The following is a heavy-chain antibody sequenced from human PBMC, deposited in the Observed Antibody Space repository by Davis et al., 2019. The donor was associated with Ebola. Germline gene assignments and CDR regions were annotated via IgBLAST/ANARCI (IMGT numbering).Heavy chain of an antibody. CDR2: IWYDGSNK. Sequence: GGSLRLSCAASGFTFSSYGMHWVRQAPGKGLDWVAVIWYDGSNKYYADSVKGRFTISRDDSKNTAYLQMNSLKTEDTAVYYCSAAAASVDYWGQGTLVTVSS. D-gene: IGHD6-13*01. CDR1: GFTFSSYG. CDR3: SAAAASVDY. J-gene: IGHJ4*02. V-gene: IGHV3-33*08.